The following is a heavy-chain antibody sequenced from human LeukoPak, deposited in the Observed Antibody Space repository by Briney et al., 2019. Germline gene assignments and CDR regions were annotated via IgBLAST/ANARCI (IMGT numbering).Heavy chain of an antibody. J-gene: IGHJ4*02. CDR2: ISSSSSHI. CDR1: GFTFSSYS. Sequence: GGSLRLSCAGSGFTFSSYSMNWVRQAPGKGLEWVSSISSSSSHIYYADSVKGRLTISRDNAENSLYLQMNSLRAEDTAVYYCARLDRGYFDYWGQGTLVTVSS. V-gene: IGHV3-21*01. D-gene: IGHD3/OR15-3a*01. CDR3: ARLDRGYFDY.